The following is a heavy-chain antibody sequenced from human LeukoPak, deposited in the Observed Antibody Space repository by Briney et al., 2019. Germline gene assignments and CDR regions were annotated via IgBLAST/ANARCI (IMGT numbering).Heavy chain of an antibody. CDR1: GFTFSSYA. D-gene: IGHD1-26*01. Sequence: GGSLRLSCAASGFTFSSYAMSWVRQALGKGLEWVSAISGSGGSTYYADSVKGRFTISRDNSKNTLYLQMNSLRAEDTAVYYCAKGDSGSYYKDPYYFDYWGQGTLVTVSS. J-gene: IGHJ4*02. CDR3: AKGDSGSYYKDPYYFDY. CDR2: ISGSGGST. V-gene: IGHV3-23*01.